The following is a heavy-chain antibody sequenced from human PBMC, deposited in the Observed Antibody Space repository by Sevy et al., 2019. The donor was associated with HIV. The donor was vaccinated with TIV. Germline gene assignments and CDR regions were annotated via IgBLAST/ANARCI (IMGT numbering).Heavy chain of an antibody. J-gene: IGHJ2*01. Sequence: GGSLRLSCAASGFTFSYYSMNWVRQAPGKGLEWVSSISTASSYIYYADSLKGRVTISRDNAKNSLYLQMNSLRAEDTALYYCARGPYYDFWYFDIWGRGTLVTVSS. CDR2: ISTASSYI. D-gene: IGHD3-3*01. V-gene: IGHV3-21*01. CDR3: ARGPYYDFWYFDI. CDR1: GFTFSYYS.